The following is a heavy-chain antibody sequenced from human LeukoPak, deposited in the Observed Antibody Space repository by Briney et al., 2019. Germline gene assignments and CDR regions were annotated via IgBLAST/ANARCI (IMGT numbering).Heavy chain of an antibody. V-gene: IGHV4-59*08. Sequence: PSETLSLTCGASGASTSRRYWSWIRQSPGRTLEWIGHIYDGRDTKYNPSLTSRVTISVDTSRNQFSLSLTSVTAADTAIYYCAQTTGWPGFDFWGPGALVTVSS. CDR3: AQTTGWPGFDF. D-gene: IGHD6-19*01. CDR1: GASTSRRY. J-gene: IGHJ4*02. CDR2: IYDGRDT.